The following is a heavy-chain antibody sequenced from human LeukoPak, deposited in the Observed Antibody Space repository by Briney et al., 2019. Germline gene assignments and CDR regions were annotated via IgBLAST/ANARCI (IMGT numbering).Heavy chain of an antibody. Sequence: GASVKVSCKASGYTFTGYYMHWVRQAPGQGLEWMGWINPNSGGTNYAQKFQGRVTMTRDTSISTAYMELSRLRSDDTAVYYCASDTIPSQYYYYYMDVWGKGTTVTVSS. CDR1: GYTFTGYY. D-gene: IGHD3-3*01. V-gene: IGHV1-2*02. J-gene: IGHJ6*03. CDR2: INPNSGGT. CDR3: ASDTIPSQYYYYYMDV.